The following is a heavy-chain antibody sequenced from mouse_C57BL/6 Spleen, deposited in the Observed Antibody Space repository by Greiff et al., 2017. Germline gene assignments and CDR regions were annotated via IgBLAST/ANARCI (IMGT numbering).Heavy chain of an antibody. Sequence: EVKLVESGGGLVKPGGSLKLSCAASGFTFSSYAMSWVRQTPEKRLEWVATISAGGSYTYYPNNVKHQFTISRNNAKNNLYLQMSHLKSEDTAMYYCARRTGLYYFDYWGQGTTLTVSS. CDR1: GFTFSSYA. V-gene: IGHV5-4*03. CDR3: ARRTGLYYFDY. D-gene: IGHD4-1*01. CDR2: ISAGGSYT. J-gene: IGHJ2*01.